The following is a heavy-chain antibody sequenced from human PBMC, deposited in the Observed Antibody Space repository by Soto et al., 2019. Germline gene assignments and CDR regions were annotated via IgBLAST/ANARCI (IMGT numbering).Heavy chain of an antibody. D-gene: IGHD3-16*02. J-gene: IGHJ4*02. Sequence: SETVSLTXTVSGGSVSSGSYYWSWIRQPPGKGLEWIGYIHYNGSANYSPSLKSRVTISIDTSKNQFSLNLSSVTAADTAVYYCARLEYYDYVWGSYRSPYYFDYWGQGTLVTVSS. CDR3: ARLEYYDYVWGSYRSPYYFDY. CDR2: IHYNGSA. CDR1: GGSVSSGSYY. V-gene: IGHV4-61*01.